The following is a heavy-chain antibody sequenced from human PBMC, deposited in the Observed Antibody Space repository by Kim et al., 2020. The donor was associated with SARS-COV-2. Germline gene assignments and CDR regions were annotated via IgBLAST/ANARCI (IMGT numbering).Heavy chain of an antibody. CDR2: SA. CDR3: ARGGQIGMDA. Sequence: SADYHPSLKSRLTISLDTSKNQFSLRLTSVTAADTAVYYCARGGQIGMDAWGQGITVTVSS. J-gene: IGHJ6*02. V-gene: IGHV4-59*09.